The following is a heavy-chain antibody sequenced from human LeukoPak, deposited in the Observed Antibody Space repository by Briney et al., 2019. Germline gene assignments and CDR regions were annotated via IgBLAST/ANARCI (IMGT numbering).Heavy chain of an antibody. Sequence: PSETLSLTCTVSGGSISSYYWSWIRPPPGKGLEWIGYIYYSGSTNYNPSLKSRVTISVDTSKNQFSLKLSSVTAADTAVYYCARELKSCSGGSCYHGYYYYGMDVWGQGTTVTVSS. CDR2: IYYSGST. CDR3: ARELKSCSGGSCYHGYYYYGMDV. D-gene: IGHD2-15*01. CDR1: GGSISSYY. V-gene: IGHV4-59*01. J-gene: IGHJ6*02.